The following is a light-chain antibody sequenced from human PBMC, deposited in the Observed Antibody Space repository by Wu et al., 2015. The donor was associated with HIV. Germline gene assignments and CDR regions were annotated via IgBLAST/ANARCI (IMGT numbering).Light chain of an antibody. CDR2: GAS. Sequence: EIVMTQSPATLSVSPGERATLSCRASQSVSSNLAWYQQKPGQAPRLLIYGASTRATGIPARFSGSGSGTEFTLTISSLQSEDSAVYYCQQYNNWPQTFGQGTKVEIK. J-gene: IGKJ1*01. CDR1: QSVSSN. V-gene: IGKV3-15*01. CDR3: QQYNNWPQT.